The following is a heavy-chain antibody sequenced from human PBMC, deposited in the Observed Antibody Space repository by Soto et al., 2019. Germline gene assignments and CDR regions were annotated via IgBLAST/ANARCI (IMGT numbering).Heavy chain of an antibody. Sequence: VSLRLSCAASGVSFSAYTSSWVRRAPGKGLEWVSTINGGGGSPSYADSVQGRFTISRDNPKNTLYMQLNSLTVDDTATYYCAKESCSPSNCYVPAYWGQGASVPVSS. CDR2: INGGGGSP. D-gene: IGHD1-1*01. CDR1: GVSFSAYT. J-gene: IGHJ4*02. V-gene: IGHV3-23*01. CDR3: AKESCSPSNCYVPAY.